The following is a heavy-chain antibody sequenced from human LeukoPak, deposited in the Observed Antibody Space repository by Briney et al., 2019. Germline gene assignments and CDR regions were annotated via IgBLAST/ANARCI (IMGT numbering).Heavy chain of an antibody. Sequence: ASVKVSCKASGYTFTGYYMHWVRQAPGQGLEWMGWINPNSGGTNYAQKFQGRVTMTRDTSISTAYMELSRLRSDDTAVYYCARTACSGGSCYSFDYWGQGTLVTVSS. J-gene: IGHJ4*02. V-gene: IGHV1-2*02. D-gene: IGHD2-15*01. CDR1: GYTFTGYY. CDR2: INPNSGGT. CDR3: ARTACSGGSCYSFDY.